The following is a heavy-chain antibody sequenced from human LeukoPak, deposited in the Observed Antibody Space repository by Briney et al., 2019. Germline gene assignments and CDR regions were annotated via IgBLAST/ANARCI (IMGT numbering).Heavy chain of an antibody. J-gene: IGHJ4*02. Sequence: GGSLRLSCAASGFTFSSYWMHWVRQAPGKGLVWVSRINSDGSSTSYADFVKGRFTISRDNAKNTLYPQMNSLRAEDTAVYYCARATRYCSGGSCVYYFDYWGQGTLVTVSS. CDR2: INSDGSST. V-gene: IGHV3-74*01. CDR1: GFTFSSYW. D-gene: IGHD2-15*01. CDR3: ARATRYCSGGSCVYYFDY.